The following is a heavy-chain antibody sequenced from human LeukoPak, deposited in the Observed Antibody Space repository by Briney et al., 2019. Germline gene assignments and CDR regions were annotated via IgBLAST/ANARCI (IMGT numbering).Heavy chain of an antibody. CDR1: GFTFSSHN. J-gene: IGHJ4*02. Sequence: AGGSLTLSCAASGFTFSSHNMNWVRQAPGKGLEWVSYISSSSGMRYYADSVKGRFTISRDNAKNSLYLQMNSLRDEDTAVYYCARDSITIFGVVISWGQGTLVIVSS. D-gene: IGHD3-3*01. CDR2: ISSSSGMR. V-gene: IGHV3-48*02. CDR3: ARDSITIFGVVIS.